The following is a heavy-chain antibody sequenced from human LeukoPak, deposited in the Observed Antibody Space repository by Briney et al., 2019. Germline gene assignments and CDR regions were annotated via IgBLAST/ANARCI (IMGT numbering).Heavy chain of an antibody. CDR3: ARQSTRLFNTGSYYPPPAYDY. D-gene: IGHD1-26*01. V-gene: IGHV1-18*01. Sequence: ASVKVSCKASGYTVNTYNINWVRQPPGQGLEWIGWISTYNDNTNDAQKFQGRVTMTTDTSTSTAYMELRSLRSDDTAVYYCARQSTRLFNTGSYYPPPAYDYWGQGTLVIVSS. CDR2: ISTYNDNT. J-gene: IGHJ4*02. CDR1: GYTVNTYN.